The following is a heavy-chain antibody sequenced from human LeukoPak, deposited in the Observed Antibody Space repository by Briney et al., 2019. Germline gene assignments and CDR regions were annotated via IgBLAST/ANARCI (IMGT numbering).Heavy chain of an antibody. Sequence: LPGGSLRLSCAASGFTFSSYSMNWVRQAPGKGLEWVSYISSSSGTIYYADSVKGRFTISRDNAKNSLYLQMNSLRADDTAVYYCARGFLYYFDYWGQGTLVPVSS. CDR2: ISSSSGTI. V-gene: IGHV3-48*01. J-gene: IGHJ4*02. CDR1: GFTFSSYS. CDR3: ARGFLYYFDY.